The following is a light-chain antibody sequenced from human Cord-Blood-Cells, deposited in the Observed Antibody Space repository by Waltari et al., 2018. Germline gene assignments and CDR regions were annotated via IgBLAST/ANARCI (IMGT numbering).Light chain of an antibody. J-gene: IGLJ1*01. CDR1: SSDVGGYNY. V-gene: IGLV2-11*01. CDR2: EVS. CDR3: CSYAGSYTYV. Sequence: QSALTQPRSVSGSPGQSVTISCTRTSSDVGGYNYVSWYQQHPGKAPKLMIYEVSKRPSGVPDRFSGSKSGNTASLTISGLQAEDEADYYCCSYAGSYTYVFGTGTKVTVL.